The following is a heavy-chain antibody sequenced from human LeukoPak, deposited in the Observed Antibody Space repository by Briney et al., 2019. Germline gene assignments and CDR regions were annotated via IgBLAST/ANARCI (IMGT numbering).Heavy chain of an antibody. V-gene: IGHV4-34*01. CDR1: GGSFSGYY. CDR3: ARHKGLGPIGAGFGEVIDY. J-gene: IGHJ4*02. Sequence: SETLSLTCAVYGGSFSGYYWSWIRQPPGKGLEWIGEINHSGSTYYNPSLKSRVTISVDTSKNQFSLKLSSVTAADTAVYYCARHKGLGPIGAGFGEVIDYWGQGTLVTVSS. D-gene: IGHD3-10*01. CDR2: INHSGST.